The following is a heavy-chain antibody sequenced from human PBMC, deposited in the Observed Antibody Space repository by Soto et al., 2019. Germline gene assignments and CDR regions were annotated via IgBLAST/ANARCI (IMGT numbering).Heavy chain of an antibody. CDR1: GGSFSGYY. V-gene: IGHV4-34*01. Sequence: SETLSLTCAVYGGSFSGYYWSWIRQPPGKGLEWIGEINHSGSTNYNPSLKSRVTISVDTSKNQFSLKLSSVTAADTAVYYCARGRDVVVPARRGYYYYYYMDVWGKGTTVTVSS. CDR3: ARGRDVVVPARRGYYYYYYMDV. D-gene: IGHD2-2*01. J-gene: IGHJ6*03. CDR2: INHSGST.